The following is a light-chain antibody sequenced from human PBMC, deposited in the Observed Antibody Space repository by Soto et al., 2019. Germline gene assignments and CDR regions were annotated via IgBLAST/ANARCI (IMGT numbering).Light chain of an antibody. Sequence: SYELTQPPSVSVSPGQTARITCSGDALPKQYAYWYQQKPGQAPVLVKYKDSERPSGIPERFSSSSSGTTVTLTISGVQAQDEADYYCQSADSSGTYGVFGGGTKLTVL. CDR3: QSADSSGTYGV. V-gene: IGLV3-25*03. CDR1: ALPKQY. CDR2: KDS. J-gene: IGLJ2*01.